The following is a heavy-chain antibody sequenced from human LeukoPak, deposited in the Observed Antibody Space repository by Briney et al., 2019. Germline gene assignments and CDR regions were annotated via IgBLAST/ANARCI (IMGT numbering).Heavy chain of an antibody. CDR3: ARGPVRFLERLGRNNNWFDP. CDR1: GGSFSGYY. V-gene: IGHV4-34*01. CDR2: INHSGGT. D-gene: IGHD3-3*01. Sequence: SETLSLTCAVYGGSFSGYYWSWVRQPPGKGLEWTGEINHSGGTNYNPSLKSRVGISVDTSKNQFSLKLSSLTAADTAVYYCARGPVRFLERLGRNNNWFDPWGQGTLVTVSS. J-gene: IGHJ5*02.